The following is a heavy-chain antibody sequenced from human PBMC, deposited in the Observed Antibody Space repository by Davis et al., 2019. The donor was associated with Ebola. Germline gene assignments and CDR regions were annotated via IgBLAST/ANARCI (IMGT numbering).Heavy chain of an antibody. D-gene: IGHD2-2*01. V-gene: IGHV1-69*05. CDR3: ARGRYCSSTSCYFDY. Sequence: AASVKVSCKASGGTFSSYAISWVRQAPGQGLEWMGGIIPIFGTANYAQKFQGRVTMTTDTSTSTAYMELRSLRSDDTAVYYCARGRYCSSTSCYFDYWGQGTLVTVSS. CDR2: IIPIFGTA. J-gene: IGHJ4*02. CDR1: GGTFSSYA.